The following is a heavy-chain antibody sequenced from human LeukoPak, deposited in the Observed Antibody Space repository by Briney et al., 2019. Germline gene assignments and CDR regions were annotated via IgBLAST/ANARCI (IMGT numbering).Heavy chain of an antibody. CDR3: ARDRDLRAASGTFDF. CDR2: ISGYNGNT. D-gene: IGHD6-25*01. J-gene: IGHJ4*02. V-gene: IGHV1-18*04. Sequence: VSVKVSCKASGYTFTNNGISWVRQAPGQGLEWMGWISGYNGNTDYAQKFQGRVTMTTDTSTSTAYMELRSLRSDDTAVYYCARDRDLRAASGTFDFWGQGSLVTVSS. CDR1: GYTFTNNG.